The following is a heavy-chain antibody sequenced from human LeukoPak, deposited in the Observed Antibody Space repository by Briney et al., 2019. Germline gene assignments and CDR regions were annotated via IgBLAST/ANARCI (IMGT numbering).Heavy chain of an antibody. CDR2: IKQDGSEK. CDR3: ARGGDYLDF. Sequence: GGSLRLSCAASGFTVSSNYMSWVRQAPGKGLEWVANIKQDGSEKYYVDSVKGRFTISRDNANNSLYLQMNSLRAEDTAVHYCARGGDYLDFWGQGTLVTVSS. J-gene: IGHJ4*02. V-gene: IGHV3-7*05. CDR1: GFTVSSNY.